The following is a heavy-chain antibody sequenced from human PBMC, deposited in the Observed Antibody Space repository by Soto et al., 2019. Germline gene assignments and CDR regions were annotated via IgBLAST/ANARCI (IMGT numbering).Heavy chain of an antibody. CDR1: GYIFSRND. V-gene: IGHV1-3*05. CDR2: MNAGNCNT. Sequence: QVQLVQSGAEEKKPGASVKVSCKASGYIFSRNDIHWVRQAPGQRLEWMGWMNAGNCNTRYSREFQARVTFTRDTAASTGYRELSSLRSEDTAVYYCARAAGMVALDYWGQGTLVTVSS. CDR3: ARAAGMVALDY. D-gene: IGHD5-18*01. J-gene: IGHJ4*02.